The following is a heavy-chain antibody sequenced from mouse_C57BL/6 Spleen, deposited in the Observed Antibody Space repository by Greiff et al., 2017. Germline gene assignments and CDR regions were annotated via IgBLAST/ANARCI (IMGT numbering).Heavy chain of an antibody. CDR2: IYPGSGNT. CDR1: GYTFTDYY. Sequence: VQLQQSGAELVRPGASVKLSCKASGYTFTDYYIHWVKQRPGQGLEWIVRIYPGSGNTYYNEKFKGKATLTAEKSSRTAYMQLTSLTSEDSAVYFCARDGNYEAWFAYWGQGTLVTVSA. J-gene: IGHJ3*01. D-gene: IGHD2-1*01. CDR3: ARDGNYEAWFAY. V-gene: IGHV1-76*01.